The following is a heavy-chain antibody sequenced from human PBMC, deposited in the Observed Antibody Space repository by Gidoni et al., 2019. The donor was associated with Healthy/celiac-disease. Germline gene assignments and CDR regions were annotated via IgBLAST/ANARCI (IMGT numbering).Heavy chain of an antibody. CDR3: ARGQPDAFDI. Sequence: TSGSTNYNPSLKSRVTISVDTSKNQFSLKLSSVTAADTAVYYCARGQPDAFDIWGQGTMVTVSS. V-gene: IGHV4-61*02. CDR2: TSGST. J-gene: IGHJ3*02. D-gene: IGHD5-18*01.